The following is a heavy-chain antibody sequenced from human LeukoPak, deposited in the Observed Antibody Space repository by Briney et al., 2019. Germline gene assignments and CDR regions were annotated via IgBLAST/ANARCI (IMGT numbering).Heavy chain of an antibody. V-gene: IGHV3-74*01. CDR1: GFTFSSYW. D-gene: IGHD2-15*01. CDR3: ANPVSIVVVIAATGDDVFDL. Sequence: GGSLRLSCAASGFTFSSYWMHWVRQAPGKGLVWVSRINSDGSSTNYGDSVKGRFTISRDNAKSTLYLQMNSLRAEDTAVYYCANPVSIVVVIAATGDDVFDLWGQGTMVTVSS. CDR2: INSDGSST. J-gene: IGHJ3*01.